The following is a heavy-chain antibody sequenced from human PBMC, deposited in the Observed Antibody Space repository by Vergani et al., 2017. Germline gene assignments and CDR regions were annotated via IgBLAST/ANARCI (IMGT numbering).Heavy chain of an antibody. CDR2: ISYDGSNK. V-gene: IGHV3-30*03. CDR3: ARSEVVPAARGLYYYYGMDV. J-gene: IGHJ6*02. D-gene: IGHD2-2*01. Sequence: QVQLVESGGGVVQPGRSLRLSYAASGFTFSSYGMHWVRQAPGKGLEWVAVISYDGSNKYYADSVKGRFTISRDNSKNTLYLQMNSLRAEDTAVYYCARSEVVPAARGLYYYYGMDVWGQGTTVTVSS. CDR1: GFTFSSYG.